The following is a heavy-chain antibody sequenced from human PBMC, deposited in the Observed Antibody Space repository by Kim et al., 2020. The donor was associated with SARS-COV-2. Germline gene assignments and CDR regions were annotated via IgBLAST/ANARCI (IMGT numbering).Heavy chain of an antibody. CDR3: AGGHPPYRPRYYYYYGVDG. J-gene: IGHJ6*04. D-gene: IGHD2-2*02. CDR2: INHSGST. CDR1: GGSFSGYY. V-gene: IGHV4-34*01. Sequence: SETLSLTCAVYGGSFSGYYWSWIRQPPGKGLEWIGEINHSGSTNYNPSLKSRVPISVDTSKNQFSLKLSSVTAADTAVYYCAGGHPPYRPRYYYYYGVDGWVGGSTLTVSS.